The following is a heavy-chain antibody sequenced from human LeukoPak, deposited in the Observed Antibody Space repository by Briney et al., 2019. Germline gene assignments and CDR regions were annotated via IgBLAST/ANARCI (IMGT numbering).Heavy chain of an antibody. CDR3: AKVVSGFHFDC. CDR2: MTTTGSRT. V-gene: IGHV3-23*01. CDR1: GFTFNNYA. D-gene: IGHD1-26*01. J-gene: IGHJ4*02. Sequence: GGSLRLSCAASGFTFNNYALSWVRQAPGKGLEWVSAMTTTGSRTYYADSVRGRFTISRDNSRNTLYLQMNSLRAEDTAVYYCAKVVSGFHFDCWGQGTLVTVSS.